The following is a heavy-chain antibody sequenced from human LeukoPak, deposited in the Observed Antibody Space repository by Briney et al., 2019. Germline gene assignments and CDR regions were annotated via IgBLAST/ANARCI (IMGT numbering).Heavy chain of an antibody. D-gene: IGHD3-22*01. V-gene: IGHV1-18*01. CDR3: ASSPYYFDTGGYYDH. Sequence: GASVKVCCKASGYTFSNYAFTWVRQAPGQGLEWMGWISAYNGNKNYAQKLQGRVTMTTDTSTSTAYMELRSLTSDDTAVYYCASSPYYFDTGGYYDHWGQGTLLTVSS. CDR1: GYTFSNYA. CDR2: ISAYNGNK. J-gene: IGHJ5*02.